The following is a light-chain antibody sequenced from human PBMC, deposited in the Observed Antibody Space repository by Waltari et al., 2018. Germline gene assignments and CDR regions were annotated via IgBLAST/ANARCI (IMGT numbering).Light chain of an antibody. Sequence: SCSASQSVSRTLAWYQQKPGQALRLLIYGASTRATGIPERFSGGGSGTDFSLTISRLEPEDFAVYYCQHYVRLPVTFGQGTKVEIK. CDR3: QHYVRLPVT. V-gene: IGKV3-20*01. J-gene: IGKJ1*01. CDR2: GAS. CDR1: QSVSRT.